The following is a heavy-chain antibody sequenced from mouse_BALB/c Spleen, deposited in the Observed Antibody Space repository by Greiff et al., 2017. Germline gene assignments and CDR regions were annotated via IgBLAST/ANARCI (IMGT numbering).Heavy chain of an antibody. J-gene: IGHJ3*01. CDR1: GYSFTGYY. V-gene: IGHV1-26*01. CDR2: INPNNGAT. CDR3: ANYGTWFAY. D-gene: IGHD2-1*01. Sequence: EVQLQQSGPELVKPGASVKISCKASGYSFTGYYMHWVKQSHVKSLEWIGRINPNNGATSYNQNFKDKASLTVDKSSSTAYMELHSLTSEDSAVYYCANYGTWFAYWGQGTLVTVSA.